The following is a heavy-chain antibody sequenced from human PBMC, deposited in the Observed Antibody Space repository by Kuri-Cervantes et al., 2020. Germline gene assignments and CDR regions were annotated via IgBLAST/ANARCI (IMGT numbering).Heavy chain of an antibody. Sequence: LSLTCAASGFTFDDYAMHWVRQAPGKGLEWVSGISWNSGSIGYADSVKGRFTISRDNAKNSLYLQMNSLRAEDTAVYYCAKGGYGSGRYGDYWGQGTLVTVSS. CDR3: AKGGYGSGRYGDY. CDR2: ISWNSGSI. V-gene: IGHV3-9*01. CDR1: GFTFDDYA. D-gene: IGHD3-10*01. J-gene: IGHJ4*02.